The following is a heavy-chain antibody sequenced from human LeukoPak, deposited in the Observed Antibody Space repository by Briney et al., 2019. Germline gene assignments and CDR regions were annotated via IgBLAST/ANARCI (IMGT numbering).Heavy chain of an antibody. J-gene: IGHJ3*02. Sequence: SETLSLTCAVYGGSFSSYYWSWIRHPPGKGLEWIGYIYYSGSTNYNPSLKSRVTISVDTSKNQFSLKLSSVTAADTAVYYCARSRQYSGYDTLDIWGQGTMVTVSS. CDR2: IYYSGST. D-gene: IGHD5-12*01. CDR3: ARSRQYSGYDTLDI. V-gene: IGHV4-59*01. CDR1: GGSFSSYY.